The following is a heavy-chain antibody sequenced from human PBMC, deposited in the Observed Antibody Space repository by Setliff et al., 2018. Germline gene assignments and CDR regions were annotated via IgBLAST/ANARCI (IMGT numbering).Heavy chain of an antibody. CDR2: FYHSASS. J-gene: IGHJ6*03. CDR1: GGSISSDY. CDR3: ARSHYYTSGNSHYYYMDV. Sequence: SETLSLTCNVSGGSISSDYWAWIRQPPGKALEWIGYFYHSASSNYNPSLKGRVTMSADTSKKQLYLSLTSVSVADTAMYYCARSHYYTSGNSHYYYMDVWGKGTAGTVS. V-gene: IGHV4-59*08. D-gene: IGHD3-3*01.